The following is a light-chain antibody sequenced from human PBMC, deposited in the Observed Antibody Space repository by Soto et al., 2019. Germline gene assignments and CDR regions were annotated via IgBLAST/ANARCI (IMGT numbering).Light chain of an antibody. J-gene: IGLJ2*01. CDR2: GNT. V-gene: IGLV1-40*01. CDR1: DSNIGAGYD. Sequence: QSVLTQPPSVSGAPGQRVTISCSGSDSNIGAGYDVHWYQQLPGTAPKLLIYGNTNRPSGVPDRFSGSKSGTSASLAISGLQAEDEADYYCQSYDSRLRGSGVFGGGTKVTVL. CDR3: QSYDSRLRGSGV.